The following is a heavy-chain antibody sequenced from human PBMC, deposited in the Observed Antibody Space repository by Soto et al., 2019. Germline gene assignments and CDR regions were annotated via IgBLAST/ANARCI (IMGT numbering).Heavy chain of an antibody. D-gene: IGHD2-8*01. Sequence: SETLSLTCTVSGDSIGTTHSYWAWIRQSPGKGLEWIGNIHYSGSTYYMPSLRSRVTLSVDTPKNQFSLRLTSVTAEDTAVYYCARHEGNGNVWPLDYWGQGILVTVSS. J-gene: IGHJ4*02. CDR3: ARHEGNGNVWPLDY. CDR2: IHYSGST. V-gene: IGHV4-39*01. CDR1: GDSIGTTHSY.